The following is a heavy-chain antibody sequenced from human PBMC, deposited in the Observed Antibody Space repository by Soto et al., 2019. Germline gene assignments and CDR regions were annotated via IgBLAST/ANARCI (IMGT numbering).Heavy chain of an antibody. CDR1: GYTFTSYY. CDR3: ARSYNWNYGWWFDP. J-gene: IGHJ5*02. Sequence: ASVKVSCKASGYTFTSYYMHWVRQAPGQGLEWMGIINPSGGSTSYAQKFQGRVTMTRDTSTSTVYTELSSLRSEDTAVYYCARSYNWNYGWWFDPWGQGTLVTAPQ. V-gene: IGHV1-46*01. CDR2: INPSGGST. D-gene: IGHD1-7*01.